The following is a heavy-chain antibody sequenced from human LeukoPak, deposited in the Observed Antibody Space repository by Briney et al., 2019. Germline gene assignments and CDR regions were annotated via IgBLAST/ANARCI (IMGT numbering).Heavy chain of an antibody. CDR3: ARIRLYRPRDYYYYYYYRDV. CDR2: INHSGST. Sequence: SETLSLTCTVSGGSISSYYWSWIRQPPGKGLEWIGEINHSGSTNYNPSLKSRVTISVDTSKNQFSLKLSSVTAADTAVYYCARIRLYRPRDYYYYYYYRDVWGKGTTVTVSS. V-gene: IGHV4-34*01. CDR1: GGSISSYY. J-gene: IGHJ6*03. D-gene: IGHD4-11*01.